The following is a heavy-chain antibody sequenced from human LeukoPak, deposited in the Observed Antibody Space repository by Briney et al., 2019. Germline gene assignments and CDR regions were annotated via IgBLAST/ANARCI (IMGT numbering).Heavy chain of an antibody. CDR2: ISYDGSNK. V-gene: IGHV3-30*18. Sequence: QPGRSLRLSCAASGFSFSSYGMHWVRQAPGKGLEWVAGISYDGSNKYYADSVKGRFTISRDNSKNTLYLQMNSLRAEDTAVYYFAKTCPVAESSWYLNGCDYWGQGTLVTVSS. CDR1: GFSFSSYG. D-gene: IGHD6-13*01. J-gene: IGHJ4*02. CDR3: AKTCPVAESSWYLNGCDY.